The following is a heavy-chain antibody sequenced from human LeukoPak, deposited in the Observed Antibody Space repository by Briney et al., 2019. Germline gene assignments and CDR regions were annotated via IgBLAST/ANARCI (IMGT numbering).Heavy chain of an antibody. CDR1: GGSISSYY. CDR3: ARSYDSSGYGLDY. D-gene: IGHD3-22*01. Sequence: PSETLSLTCTVSGGSISSYYWSWIRQPPGKGLEGIGYIYYSGSTNYNPSLKSRVTISVDTSKNQFSLKLSSVTAADTAVYYCARSYDSSGYGLDYWGQGTLVTVSS. J-gene: IGHJ4*02. CDR2: IYYSGST. V-gene: IGHV4-59*08.